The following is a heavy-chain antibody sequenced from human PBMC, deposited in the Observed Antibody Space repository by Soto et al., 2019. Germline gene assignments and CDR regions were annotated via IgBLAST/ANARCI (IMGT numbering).Heavy chain of an antibody. CDR2: IVGSGVVT. CDR1: GLTFSNYS. J-gene: IGHJ4*02. Sequence: EVQLLESGGGLVQPGGSLRLSCAASGLTFSNYSMYWVRLAPGKGLEWVSTIVGSGVVTYYAGSVKGRFTISRDNSKSTLYLQMNSPGAEDAAVYFCASTGIGRYGYPSAVDYWGQGTLVAVSS. CDR3: ASTGIGRYGYPSAVDY. D-gene: IGHD4-17*01. V-gene: IGHV3-23*01.